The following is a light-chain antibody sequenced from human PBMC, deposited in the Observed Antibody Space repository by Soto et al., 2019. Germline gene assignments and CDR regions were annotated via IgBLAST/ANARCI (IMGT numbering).Light chain of an antibody. CDR3: TSWTTSTTMI. CDR1: SSDIGAYNF. Sequence: QSALTQPASVSGSPGQSITISCTGTSSDIGAYNFVSWYQQHPGKAPKLMLYDVNIRPSGVSNRFSGSKSGNTASLTISGLKAEDEADYYCTSWTTSTTMIFGGGTKRTVL. CDR2: DVN. J-gene: IGLJ2*01. V-gene: IGLV2-14*03.